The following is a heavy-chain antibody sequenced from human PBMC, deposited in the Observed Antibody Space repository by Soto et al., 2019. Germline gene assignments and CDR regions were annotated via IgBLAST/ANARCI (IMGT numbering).Heavy chain of an antibody. CDR2: IGTAGDP. V-gene: IGHV3-13*05. J-gene: IGHJ3*02. D-gene: IGHD5-18*01. CDR1: GFTFSSND. CDR3: ARGGYSYGPKEWHACDS. Sequence: PGVSLRLSCAASGFTFSSNDMHWVRQATGKGLEWVSAIGTAGDPYYPGSVKGRFTISRENAKNSLYLQRNSLRAGDTAVYYCARGGYSYGPKEWHACDSWGPGTRATV.